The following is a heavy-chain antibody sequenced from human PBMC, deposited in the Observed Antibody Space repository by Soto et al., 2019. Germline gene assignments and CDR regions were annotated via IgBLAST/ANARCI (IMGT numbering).Heavy chain of an antibody. J-gene: IGHJ6*02. CDR2: IYATGTT. CDR3: ARSAPITMVRGVKSYYYYGMDV. V-gene: IGHV4-4*07. Sequence: SETLSLTCTVSGASISGFYWSWIRKSAGKGLEWIGRIYATGTTDYNPSLKSRVMMSVDTSKNQFSLKLSSVTAADTAVYYCARSAPITMVRGVKSYYYYGMDVWGQGTTVTVSS. CDR1: GASISGFY. D-gene: IGHD3-10*01.